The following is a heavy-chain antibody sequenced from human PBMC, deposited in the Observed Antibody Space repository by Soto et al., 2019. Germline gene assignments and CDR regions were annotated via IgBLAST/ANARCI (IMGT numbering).Heavy chain of an antibody. CDR3: ARDPWDYGDYGYYYYYMDV. Sequence: VASVKVSCKASGYTFTSYAMHWVRQAPGQRLEWMGWINAGNGNTKYSQKFQGRVTITRDTSASTAYMELSSLRSEDTAVYYCARDPWDYGDYGYYYYYMDVWGKGTTVTVSS. D-gene: IGHD4-17*01. V-gene: IGHV1-3*01. J-gene: IGHJ6*03. CDR1: GYTFTSYA. CDR2: INAGNGNT.